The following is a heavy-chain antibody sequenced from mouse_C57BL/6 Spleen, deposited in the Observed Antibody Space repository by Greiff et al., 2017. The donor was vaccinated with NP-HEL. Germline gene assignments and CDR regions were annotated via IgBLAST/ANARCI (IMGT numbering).Heavy chain of an antibody. V-gene: IGHV1-55*01. CDR1: GYTFTSYW. D-gene: IGHD1-1*01. CDR3: ARSYYYGSSWRFAY. Sequence: QVQLKQPGAELVKPGASVKMSCKASGYTFTSYWITWVKQRPGQGLEWIGDIYPGSGSTNYNEKFKSKATLTVDTSSSTAYMQLSSLTSEDSAVYYCARSYYYGSSWRFAYWGQGTLVTVSA. CDR2: IYPGSGST. J-gene: IGHJ3*01.